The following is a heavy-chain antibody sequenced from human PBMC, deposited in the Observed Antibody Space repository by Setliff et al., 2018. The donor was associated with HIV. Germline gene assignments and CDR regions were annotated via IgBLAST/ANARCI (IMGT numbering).Heavy chain of an antibody. CDR3: ARGRDYYGSGSYYPLGY. V-gene: IGHV4-34*01. CDR2: INHSGSA. Sequence: SETLSLTCAVYGGSFSGYYWTWIRQSPGKGLEWIGEINHSGSADYSPSLKSRVTISIDTSKNQFSLKLSSVTAADTAIYYCARGRDYYGSGSYYPLGYWGQGTLVTVSS. J-gene: IGHJ4*02. D-gene: IGHD3-10*01. CDR1: GGSFSGYY.